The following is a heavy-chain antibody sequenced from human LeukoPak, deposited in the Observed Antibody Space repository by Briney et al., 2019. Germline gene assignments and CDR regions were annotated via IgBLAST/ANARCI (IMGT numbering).Heavy chain of an antibody. CDR3: ARXSGVTIFGVAXXXXXXWFXP. CDR1: GGTFSSYA. V-gene: IGHV1-69*13. J-gene: IGHJ5*02. Sequence: ASVKVSCKASGGTFSSYAISWVRQAPGQGLEWMGGIIPIFGTANYAQKFQGRGTITADEATSTAYMERSSPRSEDTALDDLARXSGVTIFGVAXXXXXXWFXP. D-gene: IGHD3-3*01. CDR2: IIPIFGTA.